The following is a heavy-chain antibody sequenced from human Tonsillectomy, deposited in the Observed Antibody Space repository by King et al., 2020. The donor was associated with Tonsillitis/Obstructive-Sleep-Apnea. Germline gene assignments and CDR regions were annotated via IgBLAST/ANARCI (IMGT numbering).Heavy chain of an antibody. V-gene: IGHV1-69*01. CDR3: ARGPAYCGGDCYSTEYYYYYMDV. CDR2: IIPIFGTA. Sequence: QVQLVESGAEVKKPGSSVKVSCKASGGTFSSYAISWVRQAPGQGLEWMGGIIPIFGTANYAQKFQGRVMITADESTSTAYMELSSLRSEDTAVYYCARGPAYCGGDCYSTEYYYYYMDVWGKGTTVTVSS. D-gene: IGHD2-21*01. J-gene: IGHJ6*03. CDR1: GGTFSSYA.